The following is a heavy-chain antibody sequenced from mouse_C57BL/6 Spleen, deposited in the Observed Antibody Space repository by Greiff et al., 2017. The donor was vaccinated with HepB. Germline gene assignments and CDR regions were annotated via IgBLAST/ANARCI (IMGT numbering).Heavy chain of an antibody. V-gene: IGHV1-72*01. CDR1: GYTFTSYW. CDR3: ARGARNYAMDY. J-gene: IGHJ4*01. CDR2: IDPNSGGT. D-gene: IGHD3-3*01. Sequence: QVQLQQSGAELMKPGASVKLSCKASGYTFTSYWMHWVKQRPGRGLEWIGRIDPNSGGTKYNEKFKSKATLTVDKPSSTAYMQLSSLTSEDSAVYYCARGARNYAMDYWGQGTSVTVSS.